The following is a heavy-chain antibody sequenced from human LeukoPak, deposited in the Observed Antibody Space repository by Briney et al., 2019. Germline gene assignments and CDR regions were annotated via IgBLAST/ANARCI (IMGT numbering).Heavy chain of an antibody. J-gene: IGHJ5*02. CDR1: GFTFSSYS. CDR3: AKKHSTGLDP. Sequence: PGGSLRLSCAASGFTFSSYSMNWVRQAPGKGLEWVSSISSSSSYIYYADSVKGRFTISRDNAKNTLYLQMNSLRAEDTAVYYCAKKHSTGLDPWGQGTLVTVSS. V-gene: IGHV3-21*04. CDR2: ISSSSSYI. D-gene: IGHD2/OR15-2a*01.